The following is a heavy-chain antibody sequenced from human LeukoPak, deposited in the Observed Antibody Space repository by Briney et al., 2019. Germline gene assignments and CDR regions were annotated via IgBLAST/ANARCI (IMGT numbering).Heavy chain of an antibody. V-gene: IGHV2-5*01. J-gene: IGHJ4*02. CDR3: TRTYYDILTTPN. D-gene: IGHD3-9*01. CDR2: IYWNGDK. CDR1: GFSLSTSTVG. Sequence: SGPTLVKPTQTLTLTCAFSGFSLSTSTVGVGWIRQPPGKALEWLALIYWNGDKHYSPSLKSRLTITRDTSKNHVVLTMTHMDPVDTATYYCTRTYYDILTTPNWGQGTLVTVSP.